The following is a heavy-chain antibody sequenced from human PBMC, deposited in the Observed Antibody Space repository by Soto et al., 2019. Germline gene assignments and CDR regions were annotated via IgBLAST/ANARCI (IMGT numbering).Heavy chain of an antibody. CDR2: IYPGDSDT. D-gene: IGHD2-15*01. J-gene: IGHJ4*02. CDR1: GCNFKTYW. V-gene: IGHV5-51*01. Sequence: XESLKISCEGAGCNFKTYWIAWVRQMPGQGLEWMGIIYPGDSDTRYSPSFQGQVTISADKSISTAYLQWSSLKASDTAMYYCARQDCSGGSCPFDYWGQGSLVTVSS. CDR3: ARQDCSGGSCPFDY.